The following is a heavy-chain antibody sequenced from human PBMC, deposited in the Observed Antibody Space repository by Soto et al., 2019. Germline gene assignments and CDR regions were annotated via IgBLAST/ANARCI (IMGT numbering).Heavy chain of an antibody. Sequence: GESLKISCAASGFTFSGSAMHWVRQTSGKGLEWVGRIRSKANSYATAYAASVKGRFTISRDDSKNTAYLQMNSLKTEDTAVYYCTREDIVVVPAALYYYYYGMDVWGQGTTVTVSS. CDR2: IRSKANSYAT. V-gene: IGHV3-73*01. J-gene: IGHJ6*02. D-gene: IGHD2-2*01. CDR1: GFTFSGSA. CDR3: TREDIVVVPAALYYYYYGMDV.